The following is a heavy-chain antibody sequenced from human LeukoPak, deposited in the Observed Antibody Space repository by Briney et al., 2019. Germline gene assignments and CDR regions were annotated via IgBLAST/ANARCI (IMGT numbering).Heavy chain of an antibody. CDR3: VVVFDY. CDR2: ISSTSSYI. CDR1: GFSFITYN. J-gene: IGHJ4*02. V-gene: IGHV3-21*01. Sequence: GGSLRLSCAASGFSFITYNMNWVRQAPGKGLEWVSSISSTSSYIYYADSVKGRFTISRDNAKKSLYLQMNSLRAEDTAVYYCVVVFDYWGQGTLVTVSS. D-gene: IGHD3-22*01.